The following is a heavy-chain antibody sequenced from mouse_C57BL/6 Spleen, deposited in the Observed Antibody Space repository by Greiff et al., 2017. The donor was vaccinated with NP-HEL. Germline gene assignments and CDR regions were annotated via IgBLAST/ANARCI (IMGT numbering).Heavy chain of an antibody. CDR2: IYPRSGNT. J-gene: IGHJ2*01. Sequence: QVQLKESGAELARPGASVKLSCKASGYTFTSYGISWVKQRTGQGLEWIGEIYPRSGNTYYNEKFKGKATLTADKSSSTAYMELRSLTSEDSAVYFCASWGYYGSSYGYWGQGTTLTVSS. CDR1: GYTFTSYG. V-gene: IGHV1-81*01. CDR3: ASWGYYGSSYGY. D-gene: IGHD1-1*01.